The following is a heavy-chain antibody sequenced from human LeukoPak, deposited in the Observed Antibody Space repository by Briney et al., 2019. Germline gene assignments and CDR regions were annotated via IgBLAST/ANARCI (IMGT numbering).Heavy chain of an antibody. CDR2: IYYSGST. V-gene: IGHV4-34*01. CDR3: ARAYAPQQWLTFDY. Sequence: SETLSLTCAVYGGSFSGYYWGWIRQPPGKGLEWIGSIYYSGSTYYNPSLKSRVTISVDTSKNQFSLKLGSVTAADTAVYYCARAYAPQQWLTFDYWGQGTLVTVSS. D-gene: IGHD6-19*01. J-gene: IGHJ4*02. CDR1: GGSFSGYY.